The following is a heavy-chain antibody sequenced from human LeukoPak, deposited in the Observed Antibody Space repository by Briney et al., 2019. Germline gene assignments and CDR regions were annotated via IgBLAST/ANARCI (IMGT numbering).Heavy chain of an antibody. CDR1: GGTFSSYA. V-gene: IGHV1-69*05. D-gene: IGHD6-13*01. CDR2: IIPIFGTA. J-gene: IGHJ6*03. CDR3: ARDVGWPPNSSRLYYMDV. Sequence: SVKVSCKASGGTFSSYAISWVRQAPGQGLEWMGRIIPIFGTANYAQKFQGRVTITTDESTSTAYMELSSLRSEDTAVYYCARDVGWPPNSSRLYYMDVWGKGTTVTVSS.